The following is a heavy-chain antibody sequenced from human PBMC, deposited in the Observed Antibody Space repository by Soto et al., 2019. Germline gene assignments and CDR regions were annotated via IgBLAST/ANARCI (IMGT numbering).Heavy chain of an antibody. CDR1: GGSISSGGYY. CDR2: IYYSGST. Sequence: SETLSLTCTVSGGSISSGGYYWSWIRQHPGKGLEWIGYIYYSGSTYYNPSLESRVTISVDTSKNQFSLKLSSVTAADTAVCYCARDYDILTGAPGYWGQGTLVTVSS. CDR3: ARDYDILTGAPGY. D-gene: IGHD3-9*01. V-gene: IGHV4-31*02. J-gene: IGHJ4*02.